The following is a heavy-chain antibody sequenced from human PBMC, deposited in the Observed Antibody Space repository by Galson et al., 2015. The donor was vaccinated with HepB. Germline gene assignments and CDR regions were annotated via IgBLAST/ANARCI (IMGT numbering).Heavy chain of an antibody. D-gene: IGHD3-22*01. Sequence: SLRLSCAASGFTFSSYAMSWVRQAPGKGLEWASAISGSGGSTYYADSVKGRFTISRDNSKNTLYLQMNSLRAEDTAVYYCAKQSQRFEGTYYYDSSGSKSYYYYYGMDVWGQGTTVTVSS. CDR2: ISGSGGST. V-gene: IGHV3-23*01. J-gene: IGHJ6*02. CDR1: GFTFSSYA. CDR3: AKQSQRFEGTYYYDSSGSKSYYYYYGMDV.